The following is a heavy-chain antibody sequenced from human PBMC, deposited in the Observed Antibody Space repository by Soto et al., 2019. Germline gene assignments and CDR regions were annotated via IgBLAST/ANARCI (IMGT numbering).Heavy chain of an antibody. D-gene: IGHD2-15*01. CDR2: IIPIFGTA. V-gene: IGHV1-69*01. Sequence: QVQLVQSGAEVKKPGSSVKVSCKASGGTFSSYAISWVRQAPGQGPEWMGGIIPIFGTANYAQKFQGRVTITADESTSTAYMELSSLRSEDTAVYYCARTLRTHSKRPGRPQYNWFDPWGQGTLVTVSS. CDR1: GGTFSSYA. CDR3: ARTLRTHSKRPGRPQYNWFDP. J-gene: IGHJ5*02.